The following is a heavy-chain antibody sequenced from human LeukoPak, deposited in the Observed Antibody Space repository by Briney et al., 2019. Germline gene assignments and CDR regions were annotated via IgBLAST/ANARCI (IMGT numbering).Heavy chain of an antibody. V-gene: IGHV4-34*01. D-gene: IGHD6-6*01. CDR3: ARAEYSTPFDP. J-gene: IGHJ5*02. Sequence: SETLSLICAVYGGSFSGYYWSWIRQPPGKGLEWIGEINHSGSTNYNPSLKSRVTISVDTSKNQFSLKLTSVTAADTAVYYCARAEYSTPFDPGGQGTLVTVSS. CDR1: GGSFSGYY. CDR2: INHSGST.